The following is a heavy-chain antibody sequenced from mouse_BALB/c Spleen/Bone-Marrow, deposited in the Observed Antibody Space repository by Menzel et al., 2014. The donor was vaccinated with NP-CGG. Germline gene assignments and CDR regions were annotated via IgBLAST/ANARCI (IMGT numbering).Heavy chain of an antibody. CDR1: GYSFTGYF. Sequence: VQLQQSGPERVKPGASVKMSCKASGYSFTGYFMNWGKQSHGKSLEWIGRINPYNGDTFNNQKFKGKATLTVDKSSSTALMELLSLTSEDSAVYYCGAPYYYGSSDFDYWGQGTTLTGSP. D-gene: IGHD1-1*01. V-gene: IGHV1-37*01. J-gene: IGHJ2*01. CDR2: INPYNGDT. CDR3: GAPYYYGSSDFDY.